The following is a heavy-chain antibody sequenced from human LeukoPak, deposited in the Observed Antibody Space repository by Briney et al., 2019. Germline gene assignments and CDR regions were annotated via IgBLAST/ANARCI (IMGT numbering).Heavy chain of an antibody. Sequence: PGGSLRLSCAASGFTFYDYAMSWVRQAPGKGLEWVSGISGSGDNTYYADSVEGRFTISRDNSKNTLYLQMNSLRAEDTAVYYCAKDGVVGALFRLSYFDYWGQGTLVTVSS. CDR1: GFTFYDYA. D-gene: IGHD1-26*01. V-gene: IGHV3-23*01. CDR2: ISGSGDNT. CDR3: AKDGVVGALFRLSYFDY. J-gene: IGHJ4*02.